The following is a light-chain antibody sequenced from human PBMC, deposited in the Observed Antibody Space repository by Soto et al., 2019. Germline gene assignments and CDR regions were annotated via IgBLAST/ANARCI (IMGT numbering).Light chain of an antibody. V-gene: IGKV3-15*01. CDR3: QQYNNWPQT. CDR1: QSVSST. Sequence: EIVMTKSPVTLSVSPGERATLSCRASQSVSSTLAWYQQKPGQAPRLLIYGASTRATGIPARFSGSGSGTEFTLSISSLQAEDFAVYCCQQYNNWPQTFGQGTKLEIK. CDR2: GAS. J-gene: IGKJ2*01.